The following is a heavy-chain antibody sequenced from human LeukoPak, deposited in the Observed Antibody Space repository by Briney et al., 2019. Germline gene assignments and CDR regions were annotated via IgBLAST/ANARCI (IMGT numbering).Heavy chain of an antibody. CDR3: ARGASTFDY. D-gene: IGHD6-6*01. V-gene: IGHV4-59*01. Sequence: SETLSLTCAVSGGSFNGYSYTWIRQPPGTGLEWIGFIYYSGSTSYNPSLKSRVTISVDTSKNQFSLRLSSVTAADTAVYYCARGASTFDYWGQGTLVTVSS. J-gene: IGHJ4*02. CDR2: IYYSGST. CDR1: GGSFNGYS.